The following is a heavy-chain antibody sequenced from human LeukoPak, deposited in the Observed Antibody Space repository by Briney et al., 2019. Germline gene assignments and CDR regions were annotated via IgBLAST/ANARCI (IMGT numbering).Heavy chain of an antibody. CDR1: GFPFSSYA. V-gene: IGHV3-23*01. CDR2: ISGSGGST. J-gene: IGHJ4*02. Sequence: GGSLRLSCAASGFPFSSYAMSWVRQAPGKGLEWVSAISGSGGSTYYADSVKGRFTISRDNSKNTLYLQMNSLRAEDTAVYYCAKRSSGSYFYFDYWGQGTLVTVSS. CDR3: AKRSSGSYFYFDY. D-gene: IGHD1-26*01.